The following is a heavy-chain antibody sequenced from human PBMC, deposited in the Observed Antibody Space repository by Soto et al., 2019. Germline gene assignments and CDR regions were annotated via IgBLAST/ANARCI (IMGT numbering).Heavy chain of an antibody. J-gene: IGHJ5*02. V-gene: IGHV4-39*01. CDR1: GGAIISSSYY. CDR3: ARHPRYCSSTSCLTANWFDP. CDR2: IYYSGST. Sequence: PSETLSLTCTVSGGAIISSSYYFVWMRQPPWNGLEWIGSIYYSGSTYYNPSLKSRVTISVDTSKNQFSLKLSSVTAADTAVYYCARHPRYCSSTSCLTANWFDPWGQGTLVTVSS. D-gene: IGHD2-2*01.